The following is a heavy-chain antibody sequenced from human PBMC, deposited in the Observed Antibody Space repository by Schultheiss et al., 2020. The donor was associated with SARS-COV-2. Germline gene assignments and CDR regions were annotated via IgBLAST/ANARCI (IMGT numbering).Heavy chain of an antibody. Sequence: GGSLRLSCAASGFTFSSYAMHWVRQAPGKGLEWVAVISYDGSNKYYADSVKGRFTISRDNSKNTLYLQMNSLKTEDTAVYYCTTDYGDYGLKSWGQGTLVTVSS. CDR2: ISYDGSNK. J-gene: IGHJ5*02. CDR1: GFTFSSYA. CDR3: TTDYGDYGLKS. V-gene: IGHV3-30-3*01. D-gene: IGHD4-17*01.